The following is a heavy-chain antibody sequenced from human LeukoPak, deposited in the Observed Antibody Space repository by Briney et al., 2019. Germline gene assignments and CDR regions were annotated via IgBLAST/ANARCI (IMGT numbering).Heavy chain of an antibody. V-gene: IGHV3-30*04. CDR3: ARDRYIIAARSDAFDI. CDR1: GFTFGSYA. D-gene: IGHD6-13*01. CDR2: ISYDGSNK. Sequence: GRSLRLSCAASGFTFGSYAMHWVRQAPGKGLEWVAVISYDGSNKYYADSVKGRFTISRDNSKNTLYLQMNSLRAEDTAVYYCARDRYIIAARSDAFDIWGQGTMVTVSS. J-gene: IGHJ3*02.